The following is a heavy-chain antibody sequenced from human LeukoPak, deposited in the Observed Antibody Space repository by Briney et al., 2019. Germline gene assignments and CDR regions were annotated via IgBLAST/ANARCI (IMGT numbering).Heavy chain of an antibody. Sequence: GESLEISFKGSGYRFTSYWIGRVRQMPGKSLEWMGIMYPGDSDTRYSPSFQGQVTISADKSISTAYLQWSRLKPSDTAMYYCARASYYYGSGSYSIDYWGQGTVVTVSS. V-gene: IGHV5-51*01. CDR1: GYRFTSYW. J-gene: IGHJ4*02. CDR3: ARASYYYGSGSYSIDY. CDR2: MYPGDSDT. D-gene: IGHD3-10*01.